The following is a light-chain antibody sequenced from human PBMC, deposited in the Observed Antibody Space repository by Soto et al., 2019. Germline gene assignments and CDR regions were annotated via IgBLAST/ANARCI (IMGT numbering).Light chain of an antibody. Sequence: DVQMTQSPSSLSASVGDRVTITCRASLTISNYLNWYQQKPGSAPKVLIHAASSLQSGVPSRCSGGGSATDFTLTISSLQPEDFATYYCQQSFSTPPTFGQGTKLQIK. CDR3: QQSFSTPPT. CDR2: AAS. CDR1: LTISNY. J-gene: IGKJ2*01. V-gene: IGKV1-39*01.